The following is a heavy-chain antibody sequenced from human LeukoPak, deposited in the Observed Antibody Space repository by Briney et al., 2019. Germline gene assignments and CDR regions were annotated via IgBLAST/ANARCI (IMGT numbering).Heavy chain of an antibody. Sequence: SETLSLTCTVSGGSISSGYWSWIRQPAGKGLEWIGRIYTSGNTDYNPSLKSRVTMPGDTSKNQLSLKLSSVTAADTAVYFCARYSGWYYFDYWGQGTVVTVSS. D-gene: IGHD6-19*01. V-gene: IGHV4-4*07. CDR3: ARYSGWYYFDY. CDR1: GGSISSGY. CDR2: IYTSGNT. J-gene: IGHJ4*02.